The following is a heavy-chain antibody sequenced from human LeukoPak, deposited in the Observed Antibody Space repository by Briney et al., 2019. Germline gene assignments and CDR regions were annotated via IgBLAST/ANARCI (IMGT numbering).Heavy chain of an antibody. CDR2: IYYSGST. V-gene: IGHV4-39*07. Sequence: PSETLSLTCTVSGGSISSSSYYWGWIRQPPGKGLEWIGSIYYSGSTYYNPSLKSRVTISVDTSKNQFSLKLNSVTAADTAVYYCARSSKGRYYYDSSGYSYYYYYMDVWGKGTTVTISS. J-gene: IGHJ6*03. D-gene: IGHD3-22*01. CDR1: GGSISSSSYY. CDR3: ARSSKGRYYYDSSGYSYYYYYMDV.